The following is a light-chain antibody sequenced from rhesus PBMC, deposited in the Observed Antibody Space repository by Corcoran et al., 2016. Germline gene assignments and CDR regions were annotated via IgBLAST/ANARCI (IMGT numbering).Light chain of an antibody. CDR1: QGISNY. V-gene: IGKV1-43*02. J-gene: IGKJ3*01. CDR3: LQYNSDPFT. CDR2: DAS. Sequence: DIQMTQSPSSLSASVGDRVTIPCRASQGISNYLSWYQQKPGKAPKLLIYDASTLQSGVPSRFSGSGSGTDLTITISSLQPEDFATYYCLQYNSDPFTFGPGTKLDIK.